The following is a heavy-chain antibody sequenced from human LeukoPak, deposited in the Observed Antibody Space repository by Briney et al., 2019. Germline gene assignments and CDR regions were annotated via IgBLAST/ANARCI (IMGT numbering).Heavy chain of an antibody. CDR2: IYYSGST. Sequence: SETLSHTCTVSGGSVSSGSYYWSWIRQPPGKGLEWIGYIYYSGSTDYNPSLKSRVTISVDTSKNQFSLKLSSVTAADTAVYYCARTPVVRGNNWFDPWGQGTLVTVSS. CDR3: ARTPVVRGNNWFDP. J-gene: IGHJ5*02. CDR1: GGSVSSGSYY. D-gene: IGHD3-10*01. V-gene: IGHV4-61*01.